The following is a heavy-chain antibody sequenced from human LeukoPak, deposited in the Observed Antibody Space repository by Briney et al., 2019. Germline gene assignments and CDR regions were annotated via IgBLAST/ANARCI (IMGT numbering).Heavy chain of an antibody. CDR1: GYTFTSYA. D-gene: IGHD3-22*01. V-gene: IGHV1-18*01. J-gene: IGHJ4*02. CDR2: ISADNGNT. Sequence: DSVKVSCKASGYTFTSYAISWVRQAPGQGLEWMGWISADNGNTDYAQRFQGRVTMTTDTSTSTAYMELRSLRSEDTAVYYCATQTLDYYDSSGGPPFDYWGQGTLVTVSS. CDR3: ATQTLDYYDSSGGPPFDY.